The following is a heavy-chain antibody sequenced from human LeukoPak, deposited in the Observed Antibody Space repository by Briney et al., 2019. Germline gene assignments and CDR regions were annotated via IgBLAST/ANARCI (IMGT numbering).Heavy chain of an antibody. CDR1: GGSISSGNW. Sequence: SETLSLTCAVSGGSISSGNWWSWVRQPPGKGLEWIGEIYHSGSTNYNPSLKSRVTISVDTSKNQFSLKLSAVTAADTAVYYCARHSSGYYYSPLDYWGQGTLVTVSS. D-gene: IGHD3-22*01. CDR2: IYHSGST. CDR3: ARHSSGYYYSPLDY. V-gene: IGHV4-4*02. J-gene: IGHJ4*02.